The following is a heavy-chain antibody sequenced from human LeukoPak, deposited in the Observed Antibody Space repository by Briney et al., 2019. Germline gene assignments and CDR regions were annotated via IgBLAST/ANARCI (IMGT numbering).Heavy chain of an antibody. D-gene: IGHD3-9*01. CDR2: IYSGGET. V-gene: IGHV3-53*01. Sequence: GGSLRLSCAASGFTVSGSYMSWVRQAPGQGLEWVSIIYSGGETFYADSVKGRFTISRDNSKNTPHLQMNSLRAEDTAVYYCARDDCCLTGFQESSCSDSWGQGALVAVSS. CDR1: GFTVSGSY. CDR3: ARDDCCLTGFQESSCSDS. J-gene: IGHJ4*02.